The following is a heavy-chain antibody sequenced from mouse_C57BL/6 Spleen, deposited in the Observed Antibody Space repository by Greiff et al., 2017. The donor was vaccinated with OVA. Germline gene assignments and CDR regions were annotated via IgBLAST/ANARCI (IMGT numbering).Heavy chain of an antibody. Sequence: QVQLQQSGPELVKPGASVKLSCKASGYTFTSYDINWVKQRPGPGLEWIGRIYPRDGSTKYNEKFKGKATLTVDTSSSTAYMKLHSLTSEDSAVYFCAKGSKRSFDDWGQGTTLTVSS. J-gene: IGHJ2*01. D-gene: IGHD2-5*01. CDR2: IYPRDGST. V-gene: IGHV1-85*01. CDR1: GYTFTSYD. CDR3: AKGSKRSFDD.